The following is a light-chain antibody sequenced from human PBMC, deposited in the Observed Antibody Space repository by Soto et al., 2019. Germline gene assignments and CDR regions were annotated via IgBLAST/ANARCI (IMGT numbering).Light chain of an antibody. CDR3: SSFTPSSAGV. CDR2: EVS. J-gene: IGLJ3*02. CDR1: SSDVGKYSY. Sequence: QSVLTQPASVSGSPGQSIAISCTGTSSDVGKYSYVSWFQQYPGNAPKLMIYEVSNRPPGVSNRFSGSTSGNTASLAISGLQCEDEGDYHCSSFTPSSAGVFGVGAKLTVL. V-gene: IGLV2-14*01.